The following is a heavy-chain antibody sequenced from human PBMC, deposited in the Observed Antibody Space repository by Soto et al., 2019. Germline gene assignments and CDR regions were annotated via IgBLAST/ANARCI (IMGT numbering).Heavy chain of an antibody. CDR2: IYHSGST. CDR1: GGSISSSNL. Sequence: TLSLTGTVSGGSISSSNLWSWVRQPPGKGLEWIGEIYHSGSTNYNPSLKSRVTISVDKSKNQFSLKLSSVTAADTAVYYCARADSNLYYYYYGMDVWGQGTTVTVSS. CDR3: ARADSNLYYYYYGMDV. D-gene: IGHD4-4*01. V-gene: IGHV4-4*02. J-gene: IGHJ6*02.